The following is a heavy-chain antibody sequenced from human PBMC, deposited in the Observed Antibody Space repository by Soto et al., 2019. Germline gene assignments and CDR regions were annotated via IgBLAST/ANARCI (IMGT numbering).Heavy chain of an antibody. Sequence: PGGSLRLSCAASGFTFDDYTMHWVRQAPGKGLEWVSLISWDGGSTYYADSVKGRFTISRDNSKNSLYLQMNSLRTEDTALYYCAKDGGDLPSPGYYYYCMDVWGRGTTVAVSS. CDR2: ISWDGGST. CDR1: GFTFDDYT. V-gene: IGHV3-43*01. J-gene: IGHJ6*02. D-gene: IGHD3-10*01. CDR3: AKDGGDLPSPGYYYYCMDV.